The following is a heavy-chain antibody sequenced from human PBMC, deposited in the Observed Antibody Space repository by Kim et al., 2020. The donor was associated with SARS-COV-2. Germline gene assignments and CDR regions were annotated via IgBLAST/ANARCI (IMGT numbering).Heavy chain of an antibody. J-gene: IGHJ4*02. CDR3: TRTVCSGGSCYLVPGFDY. D-gene: IGHD2-15*01. CDR2: IGSKAYGGTT. V-gene: IGHV3-49*03. CDR1: GFTFGDYA. Sequence: GGSLRLSCTASGFTFGDYAMSWFRQAPGKGLEWVGFIGSKAYGGTTEYAASVKGRFTISRDDSKSIAYLQMNSLKTEDTAVYYCTRTVCSGGSCYLVPGFDYWGQGTLVTVSS.